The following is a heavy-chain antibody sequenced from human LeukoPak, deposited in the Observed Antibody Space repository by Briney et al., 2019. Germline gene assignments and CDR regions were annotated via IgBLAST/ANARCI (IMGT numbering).Heavy chain of an antibody. D-gene: IGHD6-19*01. Sequence: GGSLRLSCAASGFTFSSYVMNWARQPPGKGLEWVSSISSTSTYISYADSVKGRFTISRDNAKNSLYLQMNSLRAEDTAVYYCVRDGEYSTGWYQYWGQGTLVTVSS. CDR3: VRDGEYSTGWYQY. CDR2: ISSTSTYI. CDR1: GFTFSSYV. J-gene: IGHJ4*02. V-gene: IGHV3-21*01.